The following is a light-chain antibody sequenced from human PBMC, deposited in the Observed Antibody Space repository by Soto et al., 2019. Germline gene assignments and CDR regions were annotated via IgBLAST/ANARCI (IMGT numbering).Light chain of an antibody. J-gene: IGKJ5*01. CDR1: QSISSY. V-gene: IGKV1-39*01. Sequence: DIQMTQSPSSLSASVGDRVTITCRASQSISSYLNWYQQKPGKAPKFLIYAVSSLQSGVPSRFSGSGPRTDFTLTISSLQPEDFATYYCQQSYSTPINFGQGTRLEIK. CDR3: QQSYSTPIN. CDR2: AVS.